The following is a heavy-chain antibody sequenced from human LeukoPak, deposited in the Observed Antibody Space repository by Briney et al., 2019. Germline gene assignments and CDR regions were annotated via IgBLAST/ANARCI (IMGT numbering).Heavy chain of an antibody. J-gene: IGHJ3*02. CDR3: ASAAATHQWAIDI. D-gene: IGHD6-13*01. Sequence: GGSLRLSCAASGFTFSNYWMTWVRQAPGKGLEWVANIKQDESEKYYVDSVKGRFTISRDNAKNSPYLQMNSLRVEDTAVYYCASAAATHQWAIDIWGQGTMVTVSS. CDR2: IKQDESEK. V-gene: IGHV3-7*01. CDR1: GFTFSNYW.